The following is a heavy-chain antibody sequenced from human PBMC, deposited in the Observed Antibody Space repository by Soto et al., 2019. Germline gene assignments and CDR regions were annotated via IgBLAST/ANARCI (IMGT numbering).Heavy chain of an antibody. Sequence: EVPLVESGGGLVQPGGSLRLSCAASGFTFSSYWMHWVRQAPGKGLVWVSRINSDGSSTTYADSVKGRFTISRDNAKNTLYLQMNSLRAEDTAVYYCARVDTCSSTSCYSVFDYWGQGTLVTVSS. V-gene: IGHV3-74*03. CDR1: GFTFSSYW. CDR2: INSDGSST. J-gene: IGHJ4*02. D-gene: IGHD2-2*01. CDR3: ARVDTCSSTSCYSVFDY.